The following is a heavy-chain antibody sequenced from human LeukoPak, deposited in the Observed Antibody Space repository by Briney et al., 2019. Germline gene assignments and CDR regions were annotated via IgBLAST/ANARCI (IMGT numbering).Heavy chain of an antibody. CDR1: GGSISSYY. Sequence: PSETLSLTCTVSGGSISSYYWSWIRQPPGKGLEWIGYIYYSGGTNYNPSLKSRVTISVDTSKNQFSLKLSSVTAADTAVYYCARDRDGYTSYFDYWGQGTLVTVSS. J-gene: IGHJ4*02. CDR2: IYYSGGT. CDR3: ARDRDGYTSYFDY. D-gene: IGHD5-24*01. V-gene: IGHV4-59*01.